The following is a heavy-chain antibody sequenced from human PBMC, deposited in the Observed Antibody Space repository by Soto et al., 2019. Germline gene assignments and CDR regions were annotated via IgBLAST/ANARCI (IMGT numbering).Heavy chain of an antibody. Sequence: PGESLKISCKGSGYSFTSYWIGWVRQMPGKGLEWMGIIYPGDSDTRYSPSFQGQVTISADKSISTAYLQWSSLKASDTAMYYCARHEVTTYYYDSCDAFDIWGQGTMVTVSS. V-gene: IGHV5-51*01. D-gene: IGHD3-22*01. CDR2: IYPGDSDT. CDR3: ARHEVTTYYYDSCDAFDI. J-gene: IGHJ3*02. CDR1: GYSFTSYW.